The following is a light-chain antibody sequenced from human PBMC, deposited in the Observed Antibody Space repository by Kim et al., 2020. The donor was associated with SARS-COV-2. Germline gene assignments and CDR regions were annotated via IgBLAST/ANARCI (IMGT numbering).Light chain of an antibody. CDR2: DAS. V-gene: IGKV3-11*01. CDR3: QQRYNWPIT. Sequence: LSPGERATLSCGASQSISSYLAWYQQKPGQAPRLLIYDASNRATGIPARFSGSGSGTDFTLTISSLEPEDFAVYYCQQRYNWPITFGQGTRLEIK. CDR1: QSISSY. J-gene: IGKJ5*01.